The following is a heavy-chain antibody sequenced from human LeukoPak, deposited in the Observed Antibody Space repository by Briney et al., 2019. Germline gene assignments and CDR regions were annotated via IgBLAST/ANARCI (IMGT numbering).Heavy chain of an antibody. Sequence: PSETLSLTCAVHGGSFSGYYWSWIRQPPGKGLEWIGEINHSGSTNYNPSLKSRVTISVDTSKNQFSLKLSSVTAADTAVYYCARLIGHDILTGYYDYWGQGTLVTVSS. D-gene: IGHD3-9*01. J-gene: IGHJ4*02. CDR1: GGSFSGYY. CDR3: ARLIGHDILTGYYDY. V-gene: IGHV4-34*01. CDR2: INHSGST.